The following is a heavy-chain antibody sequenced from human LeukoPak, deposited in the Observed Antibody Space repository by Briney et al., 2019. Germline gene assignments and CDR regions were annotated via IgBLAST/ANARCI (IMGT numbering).Heavy chain of an antibody. D-gene: IGHD2-2*01. Sequence: SETLSLTCAVYGGSFSGYYWSWIRQPPGKGLEWIGEINHSGSTNYNPSLKSRVTISVDTSKNQFSLKLSSVTAADTAVYYCARLDCSSTSCYLRGAFDIWGQGTMVTVSS. J-gene: IGHJ3*02. V-gene: IGHV4-34*01. CDR1: GGSFSGYY. CDR2: INHSGST. CDR3: ARLDCSSTSCYLRGAFDI.